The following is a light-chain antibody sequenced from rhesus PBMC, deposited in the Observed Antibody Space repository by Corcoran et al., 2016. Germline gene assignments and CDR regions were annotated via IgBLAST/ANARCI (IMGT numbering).Light chain of an antibody. J-gene: IGKJ3*01. CDR2: EAS. Sequence: DIQMTQSPSSLSASVGDRVTITCRASQYISNDLAWYQQTPGETPKVLIYEASILQSGVPSRFSGNESGTDFSLTISNLQSEDFATYYCQHYSSAPFTFGPGTKLDI. V-gene: IGKV1S8*01. CDR3: QHYSSAPFT. CDR1: QYISND.